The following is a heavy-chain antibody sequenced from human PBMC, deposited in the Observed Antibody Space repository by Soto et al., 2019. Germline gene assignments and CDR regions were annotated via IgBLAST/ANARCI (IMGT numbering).Heavy chain of an antibody. V-gene: IGHV1-24*01. Sequence: ASVKVSCKVSGYTLTELSMHWVRQAPGKGLEWMGGFDPEDGETIYAQKFQGRVTMTEDTSTDTAYMELSSLRSEDTAVYYCATLQSGYDFGNRFDPWGQGTLVTVSS. D-gene: IGHD5-12*01. J-gene: IGHJ5*02. CDR2: FDPEDGET. CDR3: ATLQSGYDFGNRFDP. CDR1: GYTLTELS.